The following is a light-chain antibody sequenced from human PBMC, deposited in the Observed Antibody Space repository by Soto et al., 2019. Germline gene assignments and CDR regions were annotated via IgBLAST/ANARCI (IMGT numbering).Light chain of an antibody. V-gene: IGKV3-20*01. CDR1: QSLSSSY. Sequence: EIVLTQSPGTLSLSPGDRATLSCRASQSLSSSYLAWYQQIPGQAPRLLIYGASTRATGIPDRFSGSGSGTDFTLTVSRQEPEDVAVYYCQQYGSSPALNVGGGTKVE. CDR2: GAS. J-gene: IGKJ4*01. CDR3: QQYGSSPALN.